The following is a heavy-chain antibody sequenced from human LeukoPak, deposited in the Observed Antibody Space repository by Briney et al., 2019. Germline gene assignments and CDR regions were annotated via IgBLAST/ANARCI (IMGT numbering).Heavy chain of an antibody. Sequence: SSETLSLTCTVSGGSISSSSYYWGWIRQPPGKGLEWIGSIYYSGSTYYNPSLKSRVTISVDTSKNQFSLKLSSVTAADTAVYYCARVVTGTPRPPYYYYYMDVWGKGTTVTVSS. CDR1: GGSISSSSYY. J-gene: IGHJ6*03. V-gene: IGHV4-39*07. D-gene: IGHD1-20*01. CDR2: IYYSGST. CDR3: ARVVTGTPRPPYYYYYMDV.